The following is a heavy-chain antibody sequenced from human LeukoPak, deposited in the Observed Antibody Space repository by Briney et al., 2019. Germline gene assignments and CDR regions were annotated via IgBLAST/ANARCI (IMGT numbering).Heavy chain of an antibody. V-gene: IGHV1-2*02. D-gene: IGHD2-2*01. Sequence: ASVKVSCKASGYTFTGYYMHWVRQAPGQGLEWMGWINPNSGGTNYAQKFQGRVTMTRDTSISTAYMELSRLRSDDTAVYCCARGPSLVVPAAINWFDPWGQGTLVTVSS. CDR3: ARGPSLVVPAAINWFDP. J-gene: IGHJ5*02. CDR2: INPNSGGT. CDR1: GYTFTGYY.